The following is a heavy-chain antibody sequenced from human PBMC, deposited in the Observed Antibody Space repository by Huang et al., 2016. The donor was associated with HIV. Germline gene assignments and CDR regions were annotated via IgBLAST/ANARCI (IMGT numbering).Heavy chain of an antibody. CDR2: ISSSISTV. CDR3: AREKSTGVDY. D-gene: IGHD4-17*01. V-gene: IGHV3-11*01. CDR1: GFTFSDYY. J-gene: IGHJ4*02. Sequence: QVQLVESGGGLVKPGGSLRLSCAASGFTFSDYYMSWIRQAPGKGLEWVAYISSSISTVYYADSVKGRFTISRDNGENSLYLQMNSLRAEDTALYYCAREKSTGVDYWGQGTLVTVSS.